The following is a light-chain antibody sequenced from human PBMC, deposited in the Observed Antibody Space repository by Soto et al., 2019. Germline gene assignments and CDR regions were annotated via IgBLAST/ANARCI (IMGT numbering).Light chain of an antibody. CDR2: GAS. CDR1: QSVSSN. J-gene: IGKJ4*01. CDR3: QQYNNWPPLT. V-gene: IGKV3-15*01. Sequence: EIVMTQSPATLSVSPGERATLSCRASQSVSSNLAWYQQKPGQAPRLLIYGASTRAPGIPARFSGSGSGTDFTLTISSLQSEDFAVYHCQQYNNWPPLTFGGGTKVEIK.